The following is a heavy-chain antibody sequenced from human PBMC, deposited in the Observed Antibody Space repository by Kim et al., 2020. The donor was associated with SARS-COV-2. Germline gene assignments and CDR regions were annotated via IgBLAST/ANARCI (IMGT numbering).Heavy chain of an antibody. CDR2: INYSGST. Sequence: SETLSLTCIVSGGSISSGGYYWNWIRQHPGKGLEWIGYINYSGSTYYNPSLKSRVTISVDTSKNQFSLKLSSVTAADTAVYYCARNTVTLGYSYYGMDVWGQGTTVTVSS. CDR3: ARNTVTLGYSYYGMDV. V-gene: IGHV4-31*03. J-gene: IGHJ6*02. D-gene: IGHD4-4*01. CDR1: GGSISSGGYY.